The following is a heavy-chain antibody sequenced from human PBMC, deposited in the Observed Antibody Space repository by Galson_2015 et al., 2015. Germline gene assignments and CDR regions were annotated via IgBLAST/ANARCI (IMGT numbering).Heavy chain of an antibody. V-gene: IGHV3-64D*08. CDR2: INKNGAYI. D-gene: IGHD3-22*01. CDR1: GFTFSKTP. CDR3: VKSDYYYESDRYEGWFDP. Sequence: SLRLSCATSGFTFSKTPMYWVRQAPGKGLEYISAINKNGAYIFYSDSVKGRFTISRDDSKNTLFLQMSSLRPEDTAVCYCVKSDYYYESDRYEGWFDPWGQGTLVTVSS. J-gene: IGHJ5*02.